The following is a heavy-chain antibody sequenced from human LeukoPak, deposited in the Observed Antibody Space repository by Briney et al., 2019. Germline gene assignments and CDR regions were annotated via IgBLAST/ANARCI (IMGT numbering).Heavy chain of an antibody. Sequence: GGSLRLSCAASGFTFSSYSMNWVRQAPGKGLEWVSYISSSSSTIYYADSVKGRFTISRDNAKNSLYLQMNSLRAEDTAVYYCASTRDYGDFPDAFDIWGQGTMVTVSS. CDR2: ISSSSSTI. V-gene: IGHV3-48*04. J-gene: IGHJ3*02. D-gene: IGHD4-17*01. CDR3: ASTRDYGDFPDAFDI. CDR1: GFTFSSYS.